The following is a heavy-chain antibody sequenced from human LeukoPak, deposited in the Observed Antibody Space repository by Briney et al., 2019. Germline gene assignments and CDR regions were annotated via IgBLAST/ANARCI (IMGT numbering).Heavy chain of an antibody. CDR3: AKGSYGSGSYPDY. Sequence: GGSLRLSCTASGFTFSSYGISWVRQAPGKGLEWVSGISGSGGSTFYADAVKGRFTISRDNSKNTLYMQMNSLRAEDMALYYCAKGSYGSGSYPDYWGQGTLVTVSS. J-gene: IGHJ4*02. CDR1: GFTFSSYG. CDR2: ISGSGGST. D-gene: IGHD3-10*01. V-gene: IGHV3-23*01.